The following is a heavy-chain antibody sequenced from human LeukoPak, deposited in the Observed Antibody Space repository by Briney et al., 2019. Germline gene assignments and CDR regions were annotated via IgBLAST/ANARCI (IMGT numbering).Heavy chain of an antibody. J-gene: IGHJ4*02. Sequence: GGSLRLSCAASGFTFSEYYMSWIRQTPGKGLEWVSYISSSSSIIYYADSVKGRFTISRDNSKNTLYLQMNSLRAEDTAVYYCAKEYRYCSGGSCYSWWGYFDYWGQGTLVTVSS. D-gene: IGHD2-15*01. CDR1: GFTFSEYY. V-gene: IGHV3-11*01. CDR3: AKEYRYCSGGSCYSWWGYFDY. CDR2: ISSSSSII.